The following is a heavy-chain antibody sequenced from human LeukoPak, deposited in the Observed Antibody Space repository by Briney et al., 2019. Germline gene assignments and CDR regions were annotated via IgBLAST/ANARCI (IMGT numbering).Heavy chain of an antibody. V-gene: IGHV4-4*07. CDR1: GGSISSYY. J-gene: IGHJ4*02. CDR3: ASAYGDTKNPPRLDY. D-gene: IGHD4-17*01. CDR2: IYTSGSSNYNPSV. Sequence: KSSETLSLTCNVSGGSISSYYWTWIRQPAGKGLEWIGRIYTSGSSNYNPSVNYNPSLKSRVTMSVDTSKNHFSLKLRSVTAADTAVYYCASAYGDTKNPPRLDYWGQGTLVTVSS.